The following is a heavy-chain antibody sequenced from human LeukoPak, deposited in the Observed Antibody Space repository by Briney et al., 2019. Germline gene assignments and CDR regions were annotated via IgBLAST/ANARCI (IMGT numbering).Heavy chain of an antibody. CDR2: GNNGGGI. CDR1: GASVSSGDHH. V-gene: IGHV3-53*01. Sequence: ETLSLTCIVSGASVSSGDHHWSWIRQAPGKGLERVSIVGNNGGGIHYADSVRGRFTISRDNSKNTLYLQMTNLRVDDTALYYCAIDPNWETHNWGQGVLVTVSS. CDR3: AIDPNWETHN. D-gene: IGHD7-27*01. J-gene: IGHJ4*02.